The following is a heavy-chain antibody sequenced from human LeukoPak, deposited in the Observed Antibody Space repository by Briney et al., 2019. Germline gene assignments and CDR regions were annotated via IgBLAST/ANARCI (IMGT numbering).Heavy chain of an antibody. V-gene: IGHV4-39*01. CDR2: IYYSGST. CDR1: GGSISSSSYY. Sequence: SETLSLTCTVSGGSISSSSYYWGWIRPPPGKGLEWIGSIYYSGSTYYNPSLKSRVTISVDTSKNQFSLKLSSVTAADTAVYYCARKIAVAGTISYYFDYWGQGTLVTVSS. J-gene: IGHJ4*02. CDR3: ARKIAVAGTISYYFDY. D-gene: IGHD6-19*01.